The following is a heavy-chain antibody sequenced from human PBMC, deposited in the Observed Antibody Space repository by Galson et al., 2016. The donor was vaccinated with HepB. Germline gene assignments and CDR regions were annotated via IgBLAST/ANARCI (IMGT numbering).Heavy chain of an antibody. D-gene: IGHD5-12*01. V-gene: IGHV3-23*01. CDR2: ISHDSGSE. CDR3: VNRAEYSGRDNGFQY. CDR1: GFTFSTYA. J-gene: IGHJ4*02. Sequence: LRLSCAGSGFTFSTYAMSWVRQAPGKGLEGVSGISHDSGSEFYGDSVKGRFTIYRDNSKNTVYLELNSLTAEDTAIYYCVNRAEYSGRDNGFQYWGRGTLVTVSS.